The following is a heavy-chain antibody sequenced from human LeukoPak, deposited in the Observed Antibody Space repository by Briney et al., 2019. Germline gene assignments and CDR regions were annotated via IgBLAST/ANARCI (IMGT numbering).Heavy chain of an antibody. J-gene: IGHJ4*02. CDR1: GFTFSSYA. D-gene: IGHD5-12*01. CDR2: ISGSGGST. CDR3: AKGYSGYDWGYSSSWYGNLNQLFLEQFPESYFDY. Sequence: GGSLRLSCAASGFTFSSYAMSWVRQAPGKGLEWVSAISGSGGSTYYADSVKGRFTISRDNSKNTLYLQMNSLRAGDTAVYYCAKGYSGYDWGYSSSWYGNLNQLFLEQFPESYFDYWGQGTLVTVSS. V-gene: IGHV3-23*01.